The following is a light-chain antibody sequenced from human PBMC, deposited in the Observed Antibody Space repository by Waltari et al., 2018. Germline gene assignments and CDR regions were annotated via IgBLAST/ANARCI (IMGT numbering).Light chain of an antibody. Sequence: QSVLTQPPSASGTPGQGATISCSGSSSNIGSNYVYWYQQLTGTAPKLLIYRNGERPSALPARFAVSKSVTSSSFDITRLPSEYKPDYHCATSNYNLGHWVFDKRTKMTVL. CDR3: ATSNYNLGHWV. V-gene: IGLV1-47*01. J-gene: IGLJ3*02. CDR1: SSNIGSNY. CDR2: RNG.